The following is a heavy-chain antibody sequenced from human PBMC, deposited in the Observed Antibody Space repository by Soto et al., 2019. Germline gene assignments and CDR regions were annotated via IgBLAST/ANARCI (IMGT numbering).Heavy chain of an antibody. D-gene: IGHD3-22*01. V-gene: IGHV3-23*01. CDR1: GFTFSSYA. Sequence: PGGSLRLSCAASGFTFSSYAMSWVRQAPGKGLEWVSAISGSGGSTYYADSVKGRFTISRDNSKNTLYLQMNSLRAEDTAVYYCAKAGASYDSSGYLYYFDYWGQGTLVTVSS. CDR2: ISGSGGST. CDR3: AKAGASYDSSGYLYYFDY. J-gene: IGHJ4*02.